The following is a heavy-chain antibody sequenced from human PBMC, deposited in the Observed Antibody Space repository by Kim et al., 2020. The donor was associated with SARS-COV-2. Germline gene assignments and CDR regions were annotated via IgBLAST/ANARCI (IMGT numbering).Heavy chain of an antibody. J-gene: IGHJ4*02. V-gene: IGHV1-69*13. D-gene: IGHD3-22*01. CDR1: GGTFSSYA. CDR3: ARDRGYYYDSSGYFDY. Sequence: SVKVSCKASGGTFSSYAISWVRQAPGQGLEWMGGIIPIFGTANYAQKFQGRVTITADESTSTAYMELSSLRSEDTAVYYCARDRGYYYDSSGYFDYWGQGTLVTVSS. CDR2: IIPIFGTA.